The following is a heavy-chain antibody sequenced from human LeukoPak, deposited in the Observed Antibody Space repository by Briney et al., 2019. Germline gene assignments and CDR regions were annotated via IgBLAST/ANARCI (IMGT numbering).Heavy chain of an antibody. V-gene: IGHV3-23*01. CDR3: AKRDNSGWYYFDY. CDR1: GFTFSSYG. Sequence: QSGGSLRLSCAASGFTFSSYGMSWVRQAPGKGLEWVSGISGSGGGTNYADSVKGRFTISRDNSKNTLYLQMNSLRAEDTAVYYCAKRDNSGWYYFDYWGQGTLVTVSS. J-gene: IGHJ4*02. CDR2: ISGSGGGT. D-gene: IGHD6-19*01.